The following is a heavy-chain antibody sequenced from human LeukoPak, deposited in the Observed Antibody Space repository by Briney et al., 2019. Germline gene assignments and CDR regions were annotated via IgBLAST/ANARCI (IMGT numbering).Heavy chain of an antibody. D-gene: IGHD4-17*01. Sequence: SETLSLTCTVSGGSISSYYWSWIRQPPGKGLEWIGYIYYSGSTYYNPSLKSRVTISVDTSKNQFSLKLSSVTAADTAVYYRARAPHRYGDSGYFDYWGQGTLVTVSS. CDR1: GGSISSYY. CDR3: ARAPHRYGDSGYFDY. J-gene: IGHJ4*02. CDR2: IYYSGST. V-gene: IGHV4-59*12.